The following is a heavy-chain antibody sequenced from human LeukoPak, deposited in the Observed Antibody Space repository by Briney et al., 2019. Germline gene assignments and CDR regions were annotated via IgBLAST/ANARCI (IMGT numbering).Heavy chain of an antibody. CDR2: RSIYNGNT. CDR3: ARGGPFPSGSSSREYYLDY. CDR1: GYDFINYG. V-gene: IGHV1-18*01. Sequence: ASVKVSCKASGYDFINYGMSWVRQAPGQGLEWMGWRSIYNGNTDYKLQGRVTMTTDTSTSTAYMEARSLRSDDTAVYYCARGGPFPSGSSSREYYLDYWGQGTLVTVSS. D-gene: IGHD6-6*01. J-gene: IGHJ4*02.